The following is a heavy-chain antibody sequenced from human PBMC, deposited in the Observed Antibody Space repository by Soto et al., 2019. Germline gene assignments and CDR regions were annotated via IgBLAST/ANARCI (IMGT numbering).Heavy chain of an antibody. D-gene: IGHD1-26*01. J-gene: IGHJ5*02. V-gene: IGHV1-18*01. CDR1: GYTFTSYG. Sequence: QVQLVQSGAEVKKPGASVKVSCKASGYTFTSYGISWVRQAPGQGLEWLGWINPYNGNTYYAQKLQGRVTMTTDTSTSTAYLELRSLRSDDTAVYYCARDPVGGNWFDPWGQGTLVTVSS. CDR3: ARDPVGGNWFDP. CDR2: INPYNGNT.